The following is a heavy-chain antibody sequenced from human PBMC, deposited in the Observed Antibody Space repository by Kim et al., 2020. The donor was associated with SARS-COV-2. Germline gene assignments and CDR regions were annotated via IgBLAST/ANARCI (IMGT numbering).Heavy chain of an antibody. Sequence: KGRFTISRDNAKNSLYLQISSLRAEDTAVYYCARDYYDFWSGAYYYYMDVWGKGTTVTVSS. CDR3: ARDYYDFWSGAYYYYMDV. J-gene: IGHJ6*03. D-gene: IGHD3-3*01. V-gene: IGHV3-21*06.